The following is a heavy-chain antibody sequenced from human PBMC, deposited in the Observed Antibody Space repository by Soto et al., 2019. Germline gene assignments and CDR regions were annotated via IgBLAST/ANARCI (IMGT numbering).Heavy chain of an antibody. J-gene: IGHJ4*02. D-gene: IGHD3-22*01. CDR1: GFTFNTFG. CDR3: ANCPSLCCSSYHCDKYYLAY. V-gene: IGHV3-30*18. CDR2: ISYDGSDK. Sequence: QEQLVESGGGVVLPGRSLRLSCAASGFTFNTFGMHWVRQAPGKGLEWVAVISYDGSDKYYSDSVRGRFTISRDNSMNTRDLQMNSMSSEDTGVYYCANCPSLCCSSYHCDKYYLAYWGEGTLVTVSS.